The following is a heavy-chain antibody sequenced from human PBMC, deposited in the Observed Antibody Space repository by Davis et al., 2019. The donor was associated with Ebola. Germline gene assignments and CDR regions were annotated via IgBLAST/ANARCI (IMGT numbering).Heavy chain of an antibody. D-gene: IGHD6-19*01. V-gene: IGHV4-4*07. J-gene: IGHJ6*02. Sequence: PSETLSLTCVVSGGSINNYYWNWIRQPAGKRLEWIGRIYASGSINSNPSLQSRVTMSIDTPKNEFSLTLRSVTAADTAVYYCAKWGSVAGDYYDGMDVWGPGTTVIVSS. CDR1: GGSINNYY. CDR2: IYASGSI. CDR3: AKWGSVAGDYYDGMDV.